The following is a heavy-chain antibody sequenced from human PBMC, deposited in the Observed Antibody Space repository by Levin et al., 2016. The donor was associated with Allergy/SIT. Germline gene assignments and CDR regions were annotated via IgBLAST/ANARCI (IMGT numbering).Heavy chain of an antibody. V-gene: IGHV3-66*04. CDR2: IYSAGTT. CDR1: GITFSTFA. D-gene: IGHD3-10*01. Sequence: GESLKISCAASGITFSTFAMSWVRQAPGKRLEWVSIIYSAGTTYYADSVKGRFTISRDDSKNTLYLQMNSLRAEDTAVYYCARPLVDGSGSSVWRYWGQGTLVTVSS. J-gene: IGHJ4*02. CDR3: ARPLVDGSGSSVWRY.